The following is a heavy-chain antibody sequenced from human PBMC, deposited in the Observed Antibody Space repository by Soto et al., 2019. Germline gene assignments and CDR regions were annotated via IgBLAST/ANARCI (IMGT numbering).Heavy chain of an antibody. Sequence: QVQLVHSGAEVKNPGSSVKVSCKASGGTFSSYTISWVRQAPGQGLEWMGRIIPILGIANYAQKFQGRVTITADKSTSTAYMELSSLRSEDTAVYYCARAGTTVASFDPWGQGTLVTGSP. J-gene: IGHJ5*02. D-gene: IGHD4-17*01. CDR2: IIPILGIA. CDR1: GGTFSSYT. V-gene: IGHV1-69*02. CDR3: ARAGTTVASFDP.